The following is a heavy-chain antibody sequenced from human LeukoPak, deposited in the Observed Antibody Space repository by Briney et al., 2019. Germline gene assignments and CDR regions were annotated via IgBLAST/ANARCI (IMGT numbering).Heavy chain of an antibody. CDR3: AKMKGWSLYDYCMGV. CDR2: LPGSGST. D-gene: IGHD3-3*01. Sequence: GRTLSLFPVVCGHRVRSLEMVGVGGPRRKGLEYVSGLPGSGSTYLADSVKGRFTISRDNSKTTLSLQMNSLRGEDTAVYYCAKMKGWSLYDYCMGVWGKGTTVTVSS. J-gene: IGHJ6*03. CDR1: GHRVRSLE. V-gene: IGHV3-23*01.